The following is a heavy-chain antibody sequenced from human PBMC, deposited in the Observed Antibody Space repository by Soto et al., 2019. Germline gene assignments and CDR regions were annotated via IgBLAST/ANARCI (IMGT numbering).Heavy chain of an antibody. CDR2: IYYSGST. Sequence: SETLSLTCTVSGGSISSGDYYWSWIRQPPGKGLEWIGYIYYSGSTYYNPSLKSRVTISVDTSKDQFSLKLSSVTAADTAVYYCARDNILGILYGGMDVWGQGTTVTVSS. CDR1: GGSISSGDYY. J-gene: IGHJ6*02. V-gene: IGHV4-30-4*01. D-gene: IGHD3-3*01. CDR3: ARDNILGILYGGMDV.